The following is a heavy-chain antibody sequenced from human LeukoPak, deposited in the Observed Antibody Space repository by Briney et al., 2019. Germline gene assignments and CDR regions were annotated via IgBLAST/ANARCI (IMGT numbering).Heavy chain of an antibody. CDR2: IYRTGST. Sequence: GGSLRLSCAASGFTVSTNYVSWVRQAPGKGLEWVSVIYRTGSTYYADSVKGRFTISRDNSKNTLYLQMNRLRAEDTAVYYCARDSGHVAFDIWGQGTMVTVFS. CDR1: GFTVSTNY. J-gene: IGHJ3*02. V-gene: IGHV3-53*01. CDR3: ARDSGHVAFDI.